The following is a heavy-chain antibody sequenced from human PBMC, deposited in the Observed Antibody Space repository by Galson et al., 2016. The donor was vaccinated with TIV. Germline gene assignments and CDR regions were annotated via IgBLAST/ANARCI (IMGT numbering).Heavy chain of an antibody. Sequence: QSGAEVKKHGESPKISCKASGYRFTNHWIGWVRQMPGKGLEGMGVIYHGDSDTRYSPSFQGQVTIAADKSTSTAHLQWSSLKASDTAMYHCARLEGYDDSASDYWGQGTLVTVSS. D-gene: IGHD3-22*01. CDR1: GYRFTNHW. V-gene: IGHV5-51*01. CDR3: ARLEGYDDSASDY. J-gene: IGHJ4*02. CDR2: IYHGDSDT.